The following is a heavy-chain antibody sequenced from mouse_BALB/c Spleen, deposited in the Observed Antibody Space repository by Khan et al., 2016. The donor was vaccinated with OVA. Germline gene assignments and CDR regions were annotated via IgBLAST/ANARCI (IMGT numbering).Heavy chain of an antibody. Sequence: EVKLVESGPELVKPGASVKISCKASGYSFTGYFMNWVMQSHGKSLEWIGRINPHIGETLYNQKFKGKATLTVDESSRTVHMELRSLASDDSAFYYCARKNGSAFDYWGQGTTLTVSS. V-gene: IGHV1-20*02. J-gene: IGHJ2*01. D-gene: IGHD1-1*01. CDR2: INPHIGET. CDR1: GYSFTGYF. CDR3: ARKNGSAFDY.